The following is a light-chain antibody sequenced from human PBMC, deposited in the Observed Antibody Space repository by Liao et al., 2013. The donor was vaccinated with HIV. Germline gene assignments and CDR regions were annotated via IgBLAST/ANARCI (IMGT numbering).Light chain of an antibody. CDR2: QDS. CDR3: QAWDSSTYV. V-gene: IGLV3-1*01. J-gene: IGLJ1*01. CDR1: KLGDKY. Sequence: SYELTQSPSVSVSPGQTASITCSGDKLGDKYVCWYQQKPGQSPVLVIYQDSKRPSEIPERFSGSSSGNTATLTISGTQDVDEADYYCQAWDSSTYVFGTGTKVTVL.